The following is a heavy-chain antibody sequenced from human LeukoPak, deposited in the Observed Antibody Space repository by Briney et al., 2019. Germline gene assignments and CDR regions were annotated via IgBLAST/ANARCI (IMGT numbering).Heavy chain of an antibody. Sequence: PGRSLRLSCAASGFTFSSYGIHWVRQAPGKGLEWVAVISYDGSNKYYADSVKGRFTISRDNSKNTLYLQMNSLRAEDTAVYYCARALAAAGTEAVYWGQGTLVTVSS. D-gene: IGHD6-13*01. CDR1: GFTFSSYG. CDR3: ARALAAAGTEAVY. V-gene: IGHV3-30*03. J-gene: IGHJ4*02. CDR2: ISYDGSNK.